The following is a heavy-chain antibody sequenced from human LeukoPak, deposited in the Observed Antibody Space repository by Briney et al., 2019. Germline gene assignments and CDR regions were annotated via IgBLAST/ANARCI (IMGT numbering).Heavy chain of an antibody. CDR1: GGSISSYY. D-gene: IGHD3-22*01. V-gene: IGHV4-59*08. CDR3: ARLLKYYYDSNGVYWFDP. Sequence: PSETLSLTCTVSGGSISSYYWSWIRQPPGKELEWIGYIYYSGSTNYYPSLKSRVTISVDTSKNQVSLKLSSVTAADTAVYYCARLLKYYYDSNGVYWFDPWGQGTLVTVSS. CDR2: IYYSGST. J-gene: IGHJ5*02.